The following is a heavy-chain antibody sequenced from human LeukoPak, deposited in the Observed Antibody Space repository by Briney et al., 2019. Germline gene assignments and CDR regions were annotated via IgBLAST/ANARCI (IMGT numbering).Heavy chain of an antibody. D-gene: IGHD3-9*01. V-gene: IGHV4-61*02. CDR3: ARGPKHYDILTGIDY. J-gene: IGHJ4*02. Sequence: PSETLSLTCTVSGGSISSGSYYWSWIRQPARKGLEWIGRIYTSGSTYYNPSLKSRVTISVDTSKNQFSLKLSSVTAADTAVYYCARGPKHYDILTGIDYWGQGTLVTVSS. CDR2: IYTSGST. CDR1: GGSISSGSYY.